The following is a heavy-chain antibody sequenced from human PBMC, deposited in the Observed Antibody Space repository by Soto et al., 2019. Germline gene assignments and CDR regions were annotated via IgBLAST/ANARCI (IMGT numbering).Heavy chain of an antibody. Sequence: QVQLQESGPGLVKPSQTLSLTCTVSGGSISSGGYYWSWIRQHPGKGLEWIGYIYYSGSTYYNPSLNNRVTISQDPSKNQFSLKWRSVTAAETAVYYCARLNHPGDYDWFDPWGQGTLVTVSS. V-gene: IGHV4-31*03. CDR2: IYYSGST. D-gene: IGHD4-17*01. CDR1: GGSISSGGYY. J-gene: IGHJ5*02. CDR3: ARLNHPGDYDWFDP.